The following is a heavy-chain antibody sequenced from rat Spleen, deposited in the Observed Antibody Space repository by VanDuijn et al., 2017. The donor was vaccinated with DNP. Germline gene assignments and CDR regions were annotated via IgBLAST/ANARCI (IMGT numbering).Heavy chain of an antibody. V-gene: IGHV5-19*01. Sequence: EVQLVESGGGLVQPGRSLKLSCAASGFTFSYYGMAWVRQAPKKSLEWVASISASGGSTSYRDSVKGRFTISRDNAKSILYLQMDSLRSEDTATFYCTTDFERGYWGQGVMVTVSS. CDR1: GFTFSYYG. CDR2: ISASGGST. D-gene: IGHD1-11*01. CDR3: TTDFERGY. J-gene: IGHJ2*01.